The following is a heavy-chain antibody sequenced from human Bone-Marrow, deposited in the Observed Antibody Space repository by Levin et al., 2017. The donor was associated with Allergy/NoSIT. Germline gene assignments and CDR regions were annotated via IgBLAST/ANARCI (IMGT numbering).Heavy chain of an antibody. D-gene: IGHD5-18*01. J-gene: IGHJ4*02. CDR1: GFTLSSYW. V-gene: IGHV3-7*01. CDR3: AREHSYGFI. Sequence: PGGSLRLSCAASGFTLSSYWMDWVRQAPGKGLEWVANIKQDGSEKYYVDSVKGRFTISRDNAKNSLYLQMNSLRAEDTAMYYCAREHSYGFIWGQGTLVTVSS. CDR2: IKQDGSEK.